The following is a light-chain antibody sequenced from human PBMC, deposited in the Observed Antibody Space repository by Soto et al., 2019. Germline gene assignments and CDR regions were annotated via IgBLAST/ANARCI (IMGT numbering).Light chain of an antibody. CDR2: AAS. CDR3: HQRSYWPPS. Sequence: EIVLTQSPATLSLSPGERAALSCRASQSVSSLLAWYQQKPGQAPRLLIYAASNRATGIPARLSGSGSGTDFTLTISSLEPEDFAVYYCHQRSYWPPSFGPGTTVEIK. CDR1: QSVSSL. V-gene: IGKV3-11*01. J-gene: IGKJ3*01.